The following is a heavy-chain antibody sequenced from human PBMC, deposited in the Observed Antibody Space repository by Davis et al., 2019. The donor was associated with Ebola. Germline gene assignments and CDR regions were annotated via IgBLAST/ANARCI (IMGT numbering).Heavy chain of an antibody. V-gene: IGHV4-4*02. D-gene: IGHD4-17*01. CDR1: GDSISSRNW. Sequence: SETLSLTCAVSGDSISSRNWWRWVRQLPGKGLEWIGEIYHGGNTNYNPSLKSRAIISVDKSKNQFSLRVRSVTAADTAVYYCVRGWPSSVTTDFYAMDAWGKGTTVIVSS. J-gene: IGHJ6*04. CDR2: IYHGGNT. CDR3: VRGWPSSVTTDFYAMDA.